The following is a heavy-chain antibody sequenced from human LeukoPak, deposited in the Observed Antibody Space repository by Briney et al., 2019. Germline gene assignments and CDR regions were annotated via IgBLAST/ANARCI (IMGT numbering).Heavy chain of an antibody. CDR1: GGSISSSSYY. J-gene: IGHJ6*03. Sequence: KTSETLSLTCTVSGGSISSSSYYWGWIRQPPGKGLEWIGSIYYSGSTYYNPSLKSRVTISVDTSKNQFSLKLSSVTAADTAVYYCAREDGGYCSGGSCYYYYYYMDVWGKGTPVTASS. V-gene: IGHV4-39*07. CDR3: AREDGGYCSGGSCYYYYYYMDV. D-gene: IGHD2-15*01. CDR2: IYYSGST.